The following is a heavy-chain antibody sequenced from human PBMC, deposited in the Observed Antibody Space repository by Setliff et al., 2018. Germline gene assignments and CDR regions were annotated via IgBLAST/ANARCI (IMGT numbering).Heavy chain of an antibody. CDR1: GGSISTYY. Sequence: SATLSLTCNVSGGSISTYYWTWIRQPPGKGLEWIGYIYYRGSTNYNPSLKSRVTISVDTSKNQFSLKLTSVTAADTAVYYCARGYGSGSYYKGYSYFRDVWGKGTTVTVS. J-gene: IGHJ6*03. V-gene: IGHV4-59*01. CDR3: ARGYGSGSYYKGYSYFRDV. D-gene: IGHD3-10*01. CDR2: IYYRGST.